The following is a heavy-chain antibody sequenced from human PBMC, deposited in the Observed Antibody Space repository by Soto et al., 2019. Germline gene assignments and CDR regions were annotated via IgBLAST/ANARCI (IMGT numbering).Heavy chain of an antibody. V-gene: IGHV3-7*03. CDR3: ARERGGGWGRDAFDI. CDR2: IKQDGSEK. D-gene: IGHD3-16*01. J-gene: IGHJ3*02. Sequence: GGSLRLSCAASGFTFSSYWMSWVRQAPGKGLEWVANIKQDGSEKYYVDSVKGRFTISRDNAKNSLYLQMNSLRAEDTAVYYCARERGGGWGRDAFDIWGQGTMVTVSS. CDR1: GFTFSSYW.